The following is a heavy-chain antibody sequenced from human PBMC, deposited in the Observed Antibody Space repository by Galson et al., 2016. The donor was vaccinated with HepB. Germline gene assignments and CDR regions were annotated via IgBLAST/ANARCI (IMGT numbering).Heavy chain of an antibody. D-gene: IGHD3-3*01. V-gene: IGHV3-7*03. CDR3: AGVDRVADY. CDR2: INRDVSEK. J-gene: IGHJ4*02. Sequence: SLRLSCAASGFTFSRFCMTWFRQAPGQGLEWVANINRDVSEKYYADPVQDRLIIPTDNARNSLYLQMNSLRADDTAVYFCAGVDRVADYWGQGTLVTVSS. CDR1: GFTFSRFC.